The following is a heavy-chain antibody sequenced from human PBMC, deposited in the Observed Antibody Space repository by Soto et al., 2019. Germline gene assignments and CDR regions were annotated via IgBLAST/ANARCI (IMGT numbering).Heavy chain of an antibody. Sequence: GGSLRLSCAASGFTISSNAMYWVRQAPGKGLEWVSAISDRGATTHYADSVKGRFTISRDTSKNTLYLQLNTLRADDTAVYYCAKDKPGTTSFDYWGQGTLVTVSS. CDR3: AKDKPGTTSFDY. CDR2: ISDRGATT. V-gene: IGHV3-23*01. CDR1: GFTISSNA. D-gene: IGHD1-1*01. J-gene: IGHJ4*02.